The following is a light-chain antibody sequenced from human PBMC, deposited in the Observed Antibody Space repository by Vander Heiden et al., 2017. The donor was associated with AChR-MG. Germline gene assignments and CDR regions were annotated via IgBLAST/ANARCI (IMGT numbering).Light chain of an antibody. CDR1: SSDVGAFNY. J-gene: IGLJ1*01. CDR3: NSYSRSNTYV. CDR2: DVS. Sequence: QSALTQPASVSGSPGQSITISCTGTSSDVGAFNYVSWYQQHPGKAPKLMSYDVSNRPSGVSNRFSGSKSGNTASLTISGLQAEDEADYFCNSYSRSNTYVFGPGTKVTVL. V-gene: IGLV2-14*03.